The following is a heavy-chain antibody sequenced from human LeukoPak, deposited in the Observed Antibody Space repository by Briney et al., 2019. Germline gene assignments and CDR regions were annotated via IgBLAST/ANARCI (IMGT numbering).Heavy chain of an antibody. CDR3: ARGPPPDLDY. Sequence: PSETLSLTCTVSGGSMSSYYWSWIRQPAGKGLEWIGRIHPSGSTNYNPSLKSRVTLSVDTSKNEFSLKLSSVTAADTAVYYCARGPPPDLDYWGRGTLVTVSS. CDR2: IHPSGST. CDR1: GGSMSSYY. J-gene: IGHJ4*02. V-gene: IGHV4-4*07.